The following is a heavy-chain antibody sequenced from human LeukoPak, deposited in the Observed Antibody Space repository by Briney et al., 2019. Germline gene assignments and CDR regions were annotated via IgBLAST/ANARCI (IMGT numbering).Heavy chain of an antibody. CDR3: ATVRGVLDY. D-gene: IGHD3-10*01. J-gene: IGHJ4*02. Sequence: GGSLRLSCAVSGFTFSNAWMNWVRQAPGKGLEWVGRIKSKAEGETTDYAAPVKGRFTISRDDSKNTLYLQMNSLKTEDTAVYYCATVRGVLDYWGQGTLVTGSS. V-gene: IGHV3-15*01. CDR1: GFTFSNAW. CDR2: IKSKAEGETT.